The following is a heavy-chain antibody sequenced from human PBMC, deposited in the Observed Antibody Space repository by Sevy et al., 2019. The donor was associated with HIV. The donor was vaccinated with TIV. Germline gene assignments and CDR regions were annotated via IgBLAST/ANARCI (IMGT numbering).Heavy chain of an antibody. Sequence: SETLSLTCAVYGGSFSGYYWSWIRQPPGKGLEWIGEINHSGSTNYNPSLKSRVTISVDTSKNQFSLKLSSVTAADTAVYYCAGGRSVKSGVVVAATRNQNYYYYMDVWGKGTTVTVSS. CDR3: AGGRSVKSGVVVAATRNQNYYYYMDV. D-gene: IGHD2-15*01. CDR2: INHSGST. CDR1: GGSFSGYY. V-gene: IGHV4-34*01. J-gene: IGHJ6*03.